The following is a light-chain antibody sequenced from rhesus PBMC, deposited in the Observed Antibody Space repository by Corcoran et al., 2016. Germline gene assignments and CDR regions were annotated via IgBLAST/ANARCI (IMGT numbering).Light chain of an antibody. CDR2: KAS. V-gene: IGKV1-22*01. CDR1: QGISNW. J-gene: IGKJ4*01. CDR3: QQYSSGPPT. Sequence: DIQMTQSPSSLSASVGDTVTITCRASQGISNWLAWYQQKQGKAPKLLIYKASSLKSGGPSRFTGSVSWTEFTLTISSLQSEDFAIYCCQQYSSGPPTFGGGTKVEVK.